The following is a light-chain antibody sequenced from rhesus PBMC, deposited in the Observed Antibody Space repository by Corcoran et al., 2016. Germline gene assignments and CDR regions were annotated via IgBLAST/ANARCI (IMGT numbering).Light chain of an antibody. V-gene: IGKV1-21*01. CDR1: QGISSW. Sequence: DIQMTQSPSSLSASVGDRVTITFRASQGISSWLAWYQQKPGKAPKLLIYQAASLQSGVPSGFSGSGTWTDLTLTISSLQPEDLATYFCKKYNSTPFTFGPGTKLDIK. J-gene: IGKJ3*01. CDR2: QAA. CDR3: KKYNSTPFT.